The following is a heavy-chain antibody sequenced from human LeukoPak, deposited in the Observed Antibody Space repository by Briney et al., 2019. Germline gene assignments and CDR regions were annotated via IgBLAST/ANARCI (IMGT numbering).Heavy chain of an antibody. CDR2: IGTSSTTI. CDR1: GFTFSAYW. Sequence: GGSLRLSCEASGFTFSAYWMHWIRQPPGKGLEWVSNIGTSSTTIYYADSVKGRFTISRDNAKNSLYLQMNSLRADDTAVYYCARFAAGGSYYYYMDVWGKGTTVTVSS. J-gene: IGHJ6*03. V-gene: IGHV3-48*01. CDR3: ARFAAGGSYYYYMDV. D-gene: IGHD6-25*01.